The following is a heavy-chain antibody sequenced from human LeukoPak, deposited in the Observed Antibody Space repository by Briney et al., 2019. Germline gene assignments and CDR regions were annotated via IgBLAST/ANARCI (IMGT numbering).Heavy chain of an antibody. CDR1: GFTFSSYG. J-gene: IGHJ4*02. D-gene: IGHD2-21*01. CDR3: ARNFDY. Sequence: GGSLRLSCAASGFTFSSYGMHWVRQAPGKGLEWVAVISYDGSNKYYADSVKGRFTISRDNSKNTLYLQMNSLRAEDTAVYYCARNFDYWGQGTLVTVSS. V-gene: IGHV3-30*19. CDR2: ISYDGSNK.